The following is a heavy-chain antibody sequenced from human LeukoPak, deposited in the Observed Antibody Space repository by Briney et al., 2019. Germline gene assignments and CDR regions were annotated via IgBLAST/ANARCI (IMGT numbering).Heavy chain of an antibody. V-gene: IGHV3-7*01. CDR3: ARDVATISNWFDP. CDR2: INQDGSEK. CDR1: GFTFSSYW. D-gene: IGHD5-24*01. J-gene: IGHJ5*02. Sequence: PGGSLRLSCAASGFTFSSYWMSWVRQAPGKGLEWVANINQDGSEKYYVDSVKGRFTISRDNAKNSLYLQMNSLRAEDTAVYYCARDVATISNWFDPRGQGNLVTVSS.